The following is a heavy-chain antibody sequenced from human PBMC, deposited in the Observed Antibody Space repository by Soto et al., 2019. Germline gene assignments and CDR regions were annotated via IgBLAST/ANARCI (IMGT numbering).Heavy chain of an antibody. V-gene: IGHV4-31*01. Sequence: QVQLQESGPGLVKPSQTLSLTCTVSGGSISSGGYYWSWIRQHPGKGLEWIGYIYYSGSTYYNPSLKSLVTISVDTSKNQFSLKLSSVTAADTAVYYCARGIAAAGNPLFDYWGQGTLVTVSS. D-gene: IGHD6-13*01. CDR1: GGSISSGGYY. CDR3: ARGIAAAGNPLFDY. J-gene: IGHJ4*02. CDR2: IYYSGST.